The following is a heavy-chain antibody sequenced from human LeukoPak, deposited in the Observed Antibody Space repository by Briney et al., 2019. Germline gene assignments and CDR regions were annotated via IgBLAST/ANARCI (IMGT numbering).Heavy chain of an antibody. Sequence: GGSLRLSCAASGFTFSSYSMNWVRQAPGKGLEWVSSISSSNSYIYYADSLKGRFTISRDNAKNSLYLQMNSLRAEDTAVYYCARDRGLTTSGGVGFDYWGQGTLVTVSS. D-gene: IGHD3-10*02. CDR3: ARDRGLTTSGGVGFDY. CDR1: GFTFSSYS. V-gene: IGHV3-21*01. J-gene: IGHJ4*02. CDR2: ISSSNSYI.